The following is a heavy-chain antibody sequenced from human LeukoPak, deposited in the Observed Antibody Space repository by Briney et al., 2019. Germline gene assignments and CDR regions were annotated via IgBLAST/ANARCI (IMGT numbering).Heavy chain of an antibody. CDR2: ITSSSTI. D-gene: IGHD3-10*01. V-gene: IGHV3-48*04. J-gene: IGHJ3*02. Sequence: GGSLRLSCAASGFTFSSYSVNWVRQAPGKGLEWVSYITSSSTIYYADSAEGRFTISRDNAKNSLYLQMNSLRAEDTAVYYCARDGGDYYGSGSYENAFDIWGQGTMVTVSS. CDR3: ARDGGDYYGSGSYENAFDI. CDR1: GFTFSSYS.